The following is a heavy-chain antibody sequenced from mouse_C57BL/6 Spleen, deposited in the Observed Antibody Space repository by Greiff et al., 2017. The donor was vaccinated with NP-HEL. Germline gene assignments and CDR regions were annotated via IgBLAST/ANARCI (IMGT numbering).Heavy chain of an antibody. CDR1: GYAFSSSW. J-gene: IGHJ2*01. D-gene: IGHD1-1*02. CDR2: IYPGDGDT. V-gene: IGHV1-82*01. Sequence: QVQLKQSGPELVKPGASVKISCKASGYAFSSSWMNWVKQRPGKGLEWIGRIYPGDGDTNYNGKFKGKATLTADKSSSPAYMQLSSLTSEDSAVYFCARWGGLYYFDYWGQGTTLTVSS. CDR3: ARWGGLYYFDY.